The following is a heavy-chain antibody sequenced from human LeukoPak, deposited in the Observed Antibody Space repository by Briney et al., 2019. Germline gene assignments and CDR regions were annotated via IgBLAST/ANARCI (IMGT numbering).Heavy chain of an antibody. CDR3: ARDLERYCSSTSCYVYWNYYYYYGMDV. CDR1: GYTFTGYY. V-gene: IGHV1-2*02. CDR2: INPNSGGT. J-gene: IGHJ6*02. D-gene: IGHD2-2*01. Sequence: GASVKVSCKASGYTFTGYYMHWVRQAPGQGLEWMGWINPNSGGTNYAQKFQGRVTMTRDTSISTAYMELSRLRSDDTAVYYCARDLERYCSSTSCYVYWNYYYYYGMDVWGQGTLVTVSS.